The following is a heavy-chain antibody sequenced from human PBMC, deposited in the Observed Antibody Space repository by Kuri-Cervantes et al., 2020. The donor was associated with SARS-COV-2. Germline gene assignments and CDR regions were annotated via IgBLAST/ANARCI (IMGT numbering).Heavy chain of an antibody. Sequence: GGSLRLSCAASGFTFDDYAMHWVRQAPGKGLEWVSGISWNSGSIGYADSVKGRFTISRDNAKNSLYLQMNSLRAEDMALYYCAKDVIGRNSTSSFWYFDPWGRGTLVTVSS. CDR1: GFTFDDYA. V-gene: IGHV3-9*03. CDR3: AKDVIGRNSTSSFWYFDP. D-gene: IGHD2-2*01. CDR2: ISWNSGSI. J-gene: IGHJ2*01.